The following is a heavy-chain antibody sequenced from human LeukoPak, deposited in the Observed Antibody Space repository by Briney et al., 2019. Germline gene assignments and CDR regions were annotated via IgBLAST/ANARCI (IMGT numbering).Heavy chain of an antibody. V-gene: IGHV4-4*07. Sequence: SETLSLTCAVYGGSFSGYYWSWIRQPAGKGLEWIGRIYTSGSTNYNPSLKSRVTMSVDTSKNQFSLKLSSVTAADTAVYYCARDRFGQTGYSSGWYVLDAFDIWGQGTMVTVSS. CDR1: GGSFSGYY. D-gene: IGHD6-19*01. CDR3: ARDRFGQTGYSSGWYVLDAFDI. CDR2: IYTSGST. J-gene: IGHJ3*02.